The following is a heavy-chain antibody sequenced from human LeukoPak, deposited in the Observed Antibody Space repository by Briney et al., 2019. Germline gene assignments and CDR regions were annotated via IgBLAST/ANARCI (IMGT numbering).Heavy chain of an antibody. D-gene: IGHD6-13*01. V-gene: IGHV3-53*01. Sequence: GGSLRLSCAASGFTVSSNYMSWVRQAPGKGLEWVSVIYSGGSTYYADSVKGRFTISRDNSKNTLYLQMNSLRAEDTAVYYCASKISWYEALHAFDIWGQGTMVTVSS. J-gene: IGHJ3*02. CDR1: GFTVSSNY. CDR3: ASKISWYEALHAFDI. CDR2: IYSGGST.